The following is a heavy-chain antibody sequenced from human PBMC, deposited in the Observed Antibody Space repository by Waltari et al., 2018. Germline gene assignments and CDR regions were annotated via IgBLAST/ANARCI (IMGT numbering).Heavy chain of an antibody. Sequence: EVQLVESGGGLVQPGRSLRLSCAASGFTFDDYAMHWVRQAPGKGLEWVSGISWNSGSIGYADSVKGRFTTSRDNAKNSLYLQMNSLRAEDTALYYCARTFGGVIVIQGYFDYWGQGTLVTVSS. CDR2: ISWNSGSI. CDR3: ARTFGGVIVIQGYFDY. CDR1: GFTFDDYA. D-gene: IGHD3-16*02. J-gene: IGHJ4*02. V-gene: IGHV3-9*01.